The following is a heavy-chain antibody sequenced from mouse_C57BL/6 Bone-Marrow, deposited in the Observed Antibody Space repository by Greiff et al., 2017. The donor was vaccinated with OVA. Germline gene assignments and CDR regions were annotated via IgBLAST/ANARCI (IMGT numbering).Heavy chain of an antibody. J-gene: IGHJ4*01. CDR2: IWRGGST. V-gene: IGHV2-5*01. D-gene: IGHD1-1*02. CDR1: GFSLTSYG. CDR3: AKNRGGKDAMDY. Sequence: VQLQESGPGLVQPSQSLSITCTVSGFSLTSYGVHWVRQSPGKGLEWLGVIWRGGSTDYNAAFMSRLSITKDNSKSQVFFKMNSLQADDTAIYYCAKNRGGKDAMDYWGQGTSVTVSS.